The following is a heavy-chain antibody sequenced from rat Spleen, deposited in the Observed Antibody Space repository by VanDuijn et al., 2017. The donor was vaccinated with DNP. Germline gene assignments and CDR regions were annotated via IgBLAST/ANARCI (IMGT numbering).Heavy chain of an antibody. V-gene: IGHV2S1*01. Sequence: QVQLKESGPGLVQPSQTLSLTCTVSGFSLTTYSVSWVRQPPGKGLEWMGRVQSGGGTDYNSGLKSRLSISRDTSKSQVFLTMNSLQTDDTAVYYCAATGIRDWGQGVMVTVSS. CDR1: GFSLTTYS. D-gene: IGHD1-9*01. CDR3: AATGIRD. J-gene: IGHJ2*01. CDR2: VQSGGGT.